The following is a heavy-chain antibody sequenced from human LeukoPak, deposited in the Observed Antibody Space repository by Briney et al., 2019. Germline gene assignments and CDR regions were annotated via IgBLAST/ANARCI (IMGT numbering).Heavy chain of an antibody. V-gene: IGHV4-38-2*02. CDR2: IYHSGST. Sequence: SETLSLTCTVSGYSIGSGYYWGWIRQPPGKGLEWIGSIYHSGSTYYNPSLKSRVTISLDTSKNQFSLKLSSVTAADTAIYYCARAYHSSWYLNWFDPWGQGTLVTVSS. D-gene: IGHD6-13*01. J-gene: IGHJ5*02. CDR3: ARAYHSSWYLNWFDP. CDR1: GYSIGSGYY.